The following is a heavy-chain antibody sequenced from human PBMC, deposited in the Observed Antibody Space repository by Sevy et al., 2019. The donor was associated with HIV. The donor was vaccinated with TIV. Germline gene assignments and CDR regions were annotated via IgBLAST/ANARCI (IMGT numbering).Heavy chain of an antibody. D-gene: IGHD1-26*01. V-gene: IGHV4-31*03. J-gene: IGHJ5*02. CDR1: GGSISSGGYY. Sequence: SETLSLTCTVSGGSISSGGYYWSWIRQHPGKGLEWIGYIYNSGSTYYNPSLKSRVTISVDTSKNQFSLKLSSVTAADTAVYYCARGLWGSYSGNWFDPWGQGTLVTVSS. CDR2: IYNSGST. CDR3: ARGLWGSYSGNWFDP.